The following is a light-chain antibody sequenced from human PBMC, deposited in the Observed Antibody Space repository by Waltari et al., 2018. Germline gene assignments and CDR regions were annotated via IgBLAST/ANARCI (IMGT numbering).Light chain of an antibody. Sequence: ENVLTQSPATLSLSPGERASLSCGASQSVSDRHLAWYQQKPGLAPRLLIYDASKRATGVPDRFSGSRSGTDFTLTISRLEPEDFAVYYCQRSASSEFTFGPGTKVDI. J-gene: IGKJ3*01. CDR1: QSVSDRH. V-gene: IGKV3D-20*01. CDR2: DAS. CDR3: QRSASSEFT.